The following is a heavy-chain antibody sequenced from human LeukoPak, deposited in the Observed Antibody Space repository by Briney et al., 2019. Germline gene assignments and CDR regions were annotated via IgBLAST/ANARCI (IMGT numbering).Heavy chain of an antibody. CDR3: AREGGYDQIDY. Sequence: SETLSLTCAVYGGSFSAYYWSWIRQPPGKGLEWIGYIYYSGSTNYKPSLKSRVTISVDTSKNQFSLKVSSVTAADTAVYYCAREGGYDQIDYWGQGTLVTVSS. CDR1: GGSFSAYY. D-gene: IGHD5-12*01. CDR2: IYYSGST. J-gene: IGHJ4*02. V-gene: IGHV4-59*01.